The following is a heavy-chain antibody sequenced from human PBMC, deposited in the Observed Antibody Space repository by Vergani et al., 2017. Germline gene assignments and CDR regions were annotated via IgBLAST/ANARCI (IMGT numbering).Heavy chain of an antibody. CDR1: GGSISSYY. J-gene: IGHJ6*02. Sequence: QVQLQESGPGLVKPSETLSLTCTVSGGSISSYYWSWIRQPPGKGLEWIGYIYYSGSTNYYPSLKSRVTISVDTSKNQFSLKLSSVTAADTAVYYCARNMVRGVRYYGMDVWGQGTTVTVSS. CDR2: IYYSGST. D-gene: IGHD3-10*01. CDR3: ARNMVRGVRYYGMDV. V-gene: IGHV4-59*01.